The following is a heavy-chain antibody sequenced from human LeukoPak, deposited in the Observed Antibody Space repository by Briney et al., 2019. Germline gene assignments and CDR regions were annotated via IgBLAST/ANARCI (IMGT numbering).Heavy chain of an antibody. J-gene: IGHJ6*02. CDR2: ISSSSSYI. Sequence: PGRSLRLSCAASGFTFSSYSMNWVRQAPGKGLEWVSSISSSSSYIYYADSVKGRFTISRDNAKNSLYLQMNSLRAEDTAVYYCARGGRRVYYGMDVWGQGTTVTVSS. CDR3: ARGGRRVYYGMDV. V-gene: IGHV3-21*01. CDR1: GFTFSSYS.